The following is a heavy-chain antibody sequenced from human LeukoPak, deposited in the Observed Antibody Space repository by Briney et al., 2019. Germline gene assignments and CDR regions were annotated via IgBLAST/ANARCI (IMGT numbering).Heavy chain of an antibody. D-gene: IGHD3-10*01. V-gene: IGHV4-59*08. Sequence: SETLSLTCTVSGGSISSYYWSWIRQPPGKGLEWIGYIYYSGSTYYNPSLKSRVTISVDTSKNQFSLKLSSVTAADTAVYYCARASYYGSGISFDYWGQGTLVTVSS. J-gene: IGHJ4*02. CDR3: ARASYYGSGISFDY. CDR2: IYYSGST. CDR1: GGSISSYY.